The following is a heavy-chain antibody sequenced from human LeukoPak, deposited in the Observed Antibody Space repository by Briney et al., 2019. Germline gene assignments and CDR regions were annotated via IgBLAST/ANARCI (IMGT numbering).Heavy chain of an antibody. Sequence: SETLSLTCTVSGGSISSYYWSWIRQPPGKGLEWIGYIYYSGSTNYNPSLKTRVTVSVDTSKNQFSLKLSSVTAADTAVYYCARHGGYSYGPFDYWGQGTLVTVSS. D-gene: IGHD5-18*01. CDR2: IYYSGST. J-gene: IGHJ4*02. CDR3: ARHGGYSYGPFDY. V-gene: IGHV4-59*08. CDR1: GGSISSYY.